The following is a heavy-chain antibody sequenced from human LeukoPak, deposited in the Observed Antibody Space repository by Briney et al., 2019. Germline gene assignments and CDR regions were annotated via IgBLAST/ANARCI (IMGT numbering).Heavy chain of an antibody. CDR2: IYTSGST. Sequence: SETLSLTCTVSGGPFNDYYWSWIRQPAGKGLEWIGRIYTSGSTNYNPSLKSRVTMSVDTSKNQFSLKLSSLTAADTAVYYCARVTRTYFYYYYMDVWGKGTTVTVSS. CDR3: ARVTRTYFYYYYMDV. J-gene: IGHJ6*03. CDR1: GGPFNDYY. V-gene: IGHV4-4*07.